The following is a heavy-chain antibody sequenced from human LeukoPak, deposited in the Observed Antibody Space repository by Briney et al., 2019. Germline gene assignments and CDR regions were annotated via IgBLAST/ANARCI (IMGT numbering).Heavy chain of an antibody. V-gene: IGHV3-23*01. D-gene: IGHD2-2*01. CDR1: GFTFSSYA. J-gene: IGHJ3*02. CDR3: AKSYCSSTSCYRGAFDI. Sequence: GGSLRLSCAASGFTFSSYAMSWVRQAPGKGLEWVSAISGSGGSTYYADSVKGRFTISRDNSKNTLYLQMNSLRAEDTAVYYCAKSYCSSTSCYRGAFDIWGQGTMVTVSS. CDR2: ISGSGGST.